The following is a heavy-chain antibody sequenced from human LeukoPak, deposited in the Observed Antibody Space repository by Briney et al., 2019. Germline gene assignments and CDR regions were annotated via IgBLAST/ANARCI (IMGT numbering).Heavy chain of an antibody. V-gene: IGHV4-59*08. J-gene: IGHJ4*02. Sequence: KSSETLSLTCNVSGGSISSDYWGWIRQPPGKGLEWIGHIYYSGSTNSWSTNYNPSFKSRVTISADTSKNQFSLRLRSVTAADTAVYYCARHSYGVGLAYWGQGTLVTVSS. D-gene: IGHD4-17*01. CDR1: GGSISSDY. CDR2: IYYSGST. CDR3: ARHSYGVGLAY.